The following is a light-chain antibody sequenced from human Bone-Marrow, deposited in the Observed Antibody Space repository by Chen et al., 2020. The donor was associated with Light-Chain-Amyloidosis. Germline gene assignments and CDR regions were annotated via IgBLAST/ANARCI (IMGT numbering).Light chain of an antibody. CDR3: QSADSSGTYEVI. CDR1: DLPTKY. CDR2: RDT. V-gene: IGLV3-25*03. J-gene: IGLJ2*01. Sequence: SYELTQPPSVSVSPGQTARITCSGDDLPTKYAYGYQQKPGQAPVLVIHRDTERPSGISERFSGSSSGTTATLPISGVQAEDEADYHCQSADSSGTYEVIFGGGTKLTVL.